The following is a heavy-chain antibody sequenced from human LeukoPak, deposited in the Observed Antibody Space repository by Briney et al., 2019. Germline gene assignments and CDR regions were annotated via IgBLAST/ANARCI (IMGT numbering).Heavy chain of an antibody. J-gene: IGHJ6*02. V-gene: IGHV3-30*18. Sequence: PGGSLRLSCATSGFTFRNYGMHWVRQAPGKGLEWVAVTSYDGSEKYYGDSVTGRFTISRDNSKNILYLQMNSLRAEDTAVYYCAKFPYYGSGTEGGMAVWGQGTTVTVSS. CDR1: GFTFRNYG. CDR3: AKFPYYGSGTEGGMAV. CDR2: TSYDGSEK. D-gene: IGHD3-10*01.